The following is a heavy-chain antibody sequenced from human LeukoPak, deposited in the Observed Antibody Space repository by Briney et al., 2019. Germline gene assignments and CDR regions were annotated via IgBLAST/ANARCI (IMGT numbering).Heavy chain of an antibody. CDR3: AKYGAEWPYIDV. CDR2: ISANGAST. D-gene: IGHD3-3*01. CDR1: GFTLSSYT. Sequence: GGSLRLSCAASGFTLSSYTMHWVRQAPGKGLEFVSAISANGASTDYADSVKGRFTISRDNSKNTLYLQMGSLRAEDMAVYYCAKYGAEWPYIDVWGKGTTVTVSS. J-gene: IGHJ6*03. V-gene: IGHV3-64*02.